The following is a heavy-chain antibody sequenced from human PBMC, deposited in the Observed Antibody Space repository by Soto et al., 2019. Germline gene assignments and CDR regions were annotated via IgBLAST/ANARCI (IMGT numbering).Heavy chain of an antibody. Sequence: EVQLVESGGGLVQPGGSLRLSCAASGFTFSSYEMNWVRQAPGKGLEWVSYISSSGSTIYYADSVKGRFTISRDNAKNSLYLQMNSLRAEDTAVYYCARNRLQWLVPGADYWGQGTLVTVSS. CDR2: ISSSGSTI. CDR1: GFTFSSYE. V-gene: IGHV3-48*03. CDR3: ARNRLQWLVPGADY. D-gene: IGHD6-19*01. J-gene: IGHJ4*02.